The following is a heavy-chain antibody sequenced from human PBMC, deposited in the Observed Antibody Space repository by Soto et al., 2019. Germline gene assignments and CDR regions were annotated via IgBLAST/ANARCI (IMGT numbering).Heavy chain of an antibody. Sequence: QVHLVESGGGLVKPGGSLRLSCAASGFTFSDYYMSWIRQAPGKGLEWVSYISTSSRHTSYADSVKGRFTICRDNAKKSLYLQMNSRTAEDTAVYYCARAPPPGNYDSSGYSEYCQHWGQGTLVTVSS. CDR1: GFTFSDYY. D-gene: IGHD3-22*01. J-gene: IGHJ1*01. CDR3: ARAPPPGNYDSSGYSEYCQH. CDR2: ISTSSRHT. V-gene: IGHV3-11*06.